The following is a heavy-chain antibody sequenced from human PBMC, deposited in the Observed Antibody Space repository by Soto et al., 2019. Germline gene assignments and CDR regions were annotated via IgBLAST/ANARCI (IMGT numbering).Heavy chain of an antibody. CDR1: GRSISTSSYY. Sequence: PSETLSPTFTLSGRSISTSSYYWGWIRQPPGKGLEWIGSIYYSGNTYYNPSLKSRVTISVDTAKNQFSLKLSSVTAADTAVYYCARVGFNWNDDYYGMDVWGQGTTVT. J-gene: IGHJ6*02. D-gene: IGHD1-20*01. CDR2: IYYSGNT. CDR3: ARVGFNWNDDYYGMDV. V-gene: IGHV4-39*01.